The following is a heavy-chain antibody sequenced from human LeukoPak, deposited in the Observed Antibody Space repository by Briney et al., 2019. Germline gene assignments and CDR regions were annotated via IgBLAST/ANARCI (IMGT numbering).Heavy chain of an antibody. Sequence: GGSLRLFCAASGFTFSTFWMHWVRQAPGKGLVWVSRITSDGGVTSYADSVKGRFTISRDNAKNTVYLQMNSLRAEDTAVYYCASFACSSGTCYDYFDYWGQGNLVTVSS. V-gene: IGHV3-74*01. J-gene: IGHJ4*02. D-gene: IGHD2-15*01. CDR1: GFTFSTFW. CDR3: ASFACSSGTCYDYFDY. CDR2: ITSDGGVT.